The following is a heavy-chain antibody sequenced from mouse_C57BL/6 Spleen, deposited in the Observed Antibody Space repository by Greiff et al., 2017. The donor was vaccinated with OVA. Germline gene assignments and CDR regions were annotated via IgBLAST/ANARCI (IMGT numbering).Heavy chain of an antibody. J-gene: IGHJ4*01. CDR2: ISYDGSN. V-gene: IGHV3-6*01. Sequence: EVQVVESGPGLVKPSQSLSLTCSVTGYSITSGYYWNWIRQFPGNKLEWMGYISYDGSNNYNPSLKNRISITRDTSKNQFFLKLNSVTTEDTATYYCARPDYDGYAMDYWGQGTSVTVSS. CDR3: ARPDYDGYAMDY. D-gene: IGHD2-4*01. CDR1: GYSITSGYY.